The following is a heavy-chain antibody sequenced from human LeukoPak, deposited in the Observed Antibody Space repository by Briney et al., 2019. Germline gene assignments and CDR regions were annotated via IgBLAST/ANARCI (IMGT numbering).Heavy chain of an antibody. V-gene: IGHV1-24*01. CDR3: ATSPGYDY. J-gene: IGHJ4*02. D-gene: IGHD1-14*01. CDR2: FDPEDGET. Sequence: ASVKVSCKVSGYTLSELSIHWVRQAPGKGLEWMGGFDPEDGETIYTQKFQGRVAMTEDTSTDTAYMELTSLRSEDTAVYYCATSPGYDYWGQGTLVTVSS. CDR1: GYTLSELS.